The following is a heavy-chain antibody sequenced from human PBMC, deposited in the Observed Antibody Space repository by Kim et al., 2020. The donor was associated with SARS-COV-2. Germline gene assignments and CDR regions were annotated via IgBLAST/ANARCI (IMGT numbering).Heavy chain of an antibody. CDR1: GFIFSSNN. D-gene: IGHD1-1*01. CDR3: VKLITGNSQLDC. Sequence: GGSLRLSCSASGFIFSSNNMQWVRQAPGKGLEYISAINTNGGSTNYADSVKGRFTISRDNAKNTLYLQMSSLRAEDTAVYYCVKLITGNSQLDCWGQGTLVTVSS. J-gene: IGHJ4*02. CDR2: INTNGGST. V-gene: IGHV3-64D*09.